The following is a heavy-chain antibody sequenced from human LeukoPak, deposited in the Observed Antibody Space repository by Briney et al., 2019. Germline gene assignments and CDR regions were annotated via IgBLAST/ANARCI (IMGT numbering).Heavy chain of an antibody. V-gene: IGHV3-33*01. CDR2: IWYDGSNK. J-gene: IGHJ4*02. CDR3: ARDRGIAAAWYYFDY. CDR1: GFTFSSYG. D-gene: IGHD6-13*01. Sequence: PGRSLRLSCAASGFTFSSYGMHWVRQAPGKGLEWVAVIWYDGSNKYYADSVKGRFTISRDSSKNTLYLQMNSLRAEDTAVYYCARDRGIAAAWYYFDYWGQGTLVTVSS.